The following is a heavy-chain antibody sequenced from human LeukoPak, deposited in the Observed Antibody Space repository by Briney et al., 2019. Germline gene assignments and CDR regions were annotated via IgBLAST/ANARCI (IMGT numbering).Heavy chain of an antibody. J-gene: IGHJ4*02. V-gene: IGHV1-18*01. Sequence: ASVKVSCKASGYTFINYDVSWVRQAPGQGLEWMGWISTYNGNRNYAQKLQGRVTMTTDTSTSTAYMELRSLISDDTAVYYCARGAYSSSWTAFDYWGQGTLVTVSS. CDR2: ISTYNGNR. D-gene: IGHD6-13*01. CDR3: ARGAYSSSWTAFDY. CDR1: GYTFINYD.